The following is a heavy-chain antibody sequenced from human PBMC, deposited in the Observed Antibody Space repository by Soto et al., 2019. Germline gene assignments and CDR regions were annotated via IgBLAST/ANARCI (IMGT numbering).Heavy chain of an antibody. CDR1: GGAFRNYA. D-gene: IGHD3-22*01. J-gene: IGHJ6*02. CDR3: AASRRFYEAMEA. V-gene: IGHV1-69*01. CDR2: VMPTFGAG. Sequence: QVQLVQSGAEVKKPGSSVKVSCTASGGAFRNYAVSCVRQAPGQGLAWMGAVMPTFGAGVYAQKFQGRLTIFADESTNTAYLNVSSLTFLHAAIYYCAASRRFYEAMEAWGPWTTLTVSS.